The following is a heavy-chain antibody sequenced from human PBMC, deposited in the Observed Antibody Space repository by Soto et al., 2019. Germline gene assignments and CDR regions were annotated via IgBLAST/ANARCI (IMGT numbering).Heavy chain of an antibody. Sequence: QVQLVQSGAEVKKPGASVKVSRKASGYTFTSYGISWVRQAPGQGLEWMGWISAYNGNTNYAQKLQGRVTMTTDTSTSTAYMELRSLRSDDTAVYYCARDAGSIMITFGGVIDFDYWGQGTLVTVSS. J-gene: IGHJ4*02. D-gene: IGHD3-16*02. CDR1: GYTFTSYG. V-gene: IGHV1-18*01. CDR2: ISAYNGNT. CDR3: ARDAGSIMITFGGVIDFDY.